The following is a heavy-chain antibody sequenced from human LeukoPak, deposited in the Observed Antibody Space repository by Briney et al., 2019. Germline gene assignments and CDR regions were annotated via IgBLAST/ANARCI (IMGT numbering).Heavy chain of an antibody. J-gene: IGHJ2*01. V-gene: IGHV3-23*01. CDR2: ISGSGGST. D-gene: IGHD2-2*01. CDR3: AKDVSYCSSTSCPRYFDL. Sequence: GGSLRLSCAASGFTFSSYAMSWVRQAPGKGLEWVSAISGSGGSTYYADSVKGRFTISRDNSKNTLYLQMSSLRAEDTAVYYCAKDVSYCSSTSCPRYFDLWGRGTLVTVSS. CDR1: GFTFSSYA.